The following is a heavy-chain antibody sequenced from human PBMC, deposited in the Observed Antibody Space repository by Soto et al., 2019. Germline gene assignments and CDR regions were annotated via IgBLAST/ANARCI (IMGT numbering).Heavy chain of an antibody. Sequence: PSETLSLTCAVYGGSFSGYYWSWIRQPPGKGLEWIGEINHSGSTNYNPSLKSRVTISVDTSKNQFSLKLSSVTAADTAVYYCARGIYGSGSYLHEGYYYYGMDVWGQGTTVTVSS. J-gene: IGHJ6*02. CDR2: INHSGST. V-gene: IGHV4-34*01. D-gene: IGHD3-10*01. CDR3: ARGIYGSGSYLHEGYYYYGMDV. CDR1: GGSFSGYY.